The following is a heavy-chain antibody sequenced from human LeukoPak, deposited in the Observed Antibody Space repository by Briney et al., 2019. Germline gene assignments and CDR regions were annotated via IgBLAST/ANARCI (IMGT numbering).Heavy chain of an antibody. J-gene: IGHJ4*02. Sequence: ASVKVSCKASGYTFSSYGISWVRQAPGQGLEWMRWISAYNGNTNYAQKLQGRVTLTTDTSTSTAYMELRSLRSDDTAVYFCARDAIASAGKAPLYWGQGTLVTVSS. CDR2: ISAYNGNT. V-gene: IGHV1-18*01. CDR1: GYTFSSYG. D-gene: IGHD6-13*01. CDR3: ARDAIASAGKAPLY.